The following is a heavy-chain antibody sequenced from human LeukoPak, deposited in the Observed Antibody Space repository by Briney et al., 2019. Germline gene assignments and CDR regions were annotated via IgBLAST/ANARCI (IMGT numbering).Heavy chain of an antibody. D-gene: IGHD5-12*01. J-gene: IGHJ6*03. Sequence: GGSLRLSCSVSGFTFSYYYMSWIRQAPGKGLEWVSYINRSGRTIYYADPVNGRYTIYRDHANQSLYLQMNSLRAEDTAVYYCARGGSHLYYYYYYMDVWGKGTTVTISS. V-gene: IGHV3-11*01. CDR1: GFTFSYYY. CDR2: INRSGRTI. CDR3: ARGGSHLYYYYYYMDV.